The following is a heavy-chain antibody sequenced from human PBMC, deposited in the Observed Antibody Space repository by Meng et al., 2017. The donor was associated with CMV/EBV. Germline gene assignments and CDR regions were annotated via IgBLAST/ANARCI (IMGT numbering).Heavy chain of an antibody. Sequence: SVKVSCKASGGTFSSYAISWVRQAPGQGLEWMGGIIPTFGTANYAQKFQGRVTITTDESTSTAYMELSSLRSEDTAVYYCARGARGIVVVPAAPLDYWGQGTLVTVSS. V-gene: IGHV1-69*05. D-gene: IGHD2-2*01. CDR3: ARGARGIVVVPAAPLDY. CDR2: IIPTFGTA. CDR1: GGTFSSYA. J-gene: IGHJ4*02.